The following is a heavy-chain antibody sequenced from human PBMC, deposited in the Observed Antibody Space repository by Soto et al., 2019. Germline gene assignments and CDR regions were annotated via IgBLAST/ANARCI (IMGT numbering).Heavy chain of an antibody. D-gene: IGHD1-26*01. V-gene: IGHV3-48*02. CDR3: ARETHATYYTVDY. J-gene: IGHJ4*02. CDR2: ISTTSSI. Sequence: EVQLVDSGGGLVQPGGSLRLSCAAPGFTLSYYSMNWVRQAPGKGLEWVSYISTTSSIYYADSVKGRFTISRDNAKNSLYLQMNSLRDEDTAVYYCARETHATYYTVDYWGQGTLVTVSS. CDR1: GFTLSYYS.